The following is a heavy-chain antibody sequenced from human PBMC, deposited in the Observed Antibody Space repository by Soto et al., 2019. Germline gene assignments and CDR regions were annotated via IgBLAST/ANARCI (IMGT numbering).Heavy chain of an antibody. D-gene: IGHD6-13*01. CDR2: IYYSGST. V-gene: IGHV4-39*01. Sequence: SETLSLTCTVSGGSINSGGYYWGWIRQPPGKGLEWIGSIYYSGSTYYNPSLKSRVTISVDTSKNQFSLKLSSVTAADTALYYCARRGQQLEYYYYGMDVWGQGTTVTVSS. J-gene: IGHJ6*02. CDR3: ARRGQQLEYYYYGMDV. CDR1: GGSINSGGYY.